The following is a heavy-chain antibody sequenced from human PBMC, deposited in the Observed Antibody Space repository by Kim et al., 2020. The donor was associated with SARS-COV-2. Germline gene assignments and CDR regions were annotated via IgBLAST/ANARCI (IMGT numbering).Heavy chain of an antibody. CDR2: FDPEDGET. CDR3: ATDRSITGTTGAFDI. D-gene: IGHD1-20*01. Sequence: ASVKVSCKVSGYTLTELSMHWVRQAPGKGLEWMGGFDPEDGETIYAQKFQGRVTMTEDTSTDTAYMELSSLRSEDTAVYYCATDRSITGTTGAFDIWGQGTMVTVSS. V-gene: IGHV1-24*01. J-gene: IGHJ3*02. CDR1: GYTLTELS.